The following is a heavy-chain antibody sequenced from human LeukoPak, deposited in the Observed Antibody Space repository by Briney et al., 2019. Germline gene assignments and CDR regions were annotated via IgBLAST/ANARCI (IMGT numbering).Heavy chain of an antibody. CDR2: INPNSGGT. CDR1: GYTFTGYY. D-gene: IGHD4-17*01. V-gene: IGHV1-2*02. Sequence: GASVKVSCKASGYTFTGYYMHWVRQAPGQGLEWMGWINPNSGGTNYAQKFQGRVTMTRDTSISTAYMELSRLRSDDTAVYYCARVVATGYGDYFDASDIWGQGTMVTVSS. CDR3: ARVVATGYGDYFDASDI. J-gene: IGHJ3*02.